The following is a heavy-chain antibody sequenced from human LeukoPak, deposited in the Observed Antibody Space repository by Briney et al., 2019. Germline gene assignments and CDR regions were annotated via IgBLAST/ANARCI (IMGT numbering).Heavy chain of an antibody. J-gene: IGHJ4*02. CDR2: INPNSGGS. CDR1: GYTFTDYY. Sequence: GASVKVSCRASGYTFTDYYMRWVRRAPGQGFEWMGWINPNSGGSNYAQKFQGRVTMTRDTSISTAYMELNRLRSDDTAVYYCARCTAGVCYGLDYWGQGTLVTVSS. D-gene: IGHD2-8*02. CDR3: ARCTAGVCYGLDY. V-gene: IGHV1-2*02.